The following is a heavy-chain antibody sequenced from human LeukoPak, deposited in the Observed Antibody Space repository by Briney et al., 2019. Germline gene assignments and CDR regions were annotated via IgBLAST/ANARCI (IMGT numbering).Heavy chain of an antibody. V-gene: IGHV3-23*01. J-gene: IGHJ3*02. CDR1: GFTFGSYA. Sequence: GGSLRLSCAASGFTFGSYAMSWVRQAPGKGLEWVSAISGSGGSTYYADSVKGRFTISRDNSKNTLYLQMNSLRAEDTAVYYCAKAQLRTIVALDAFDIWGQGTMVTVSS. CDR3: AKAQLRTIVALDAFDI. CDR2: ISGSGGST. D-gene: IGHD5-12*01.